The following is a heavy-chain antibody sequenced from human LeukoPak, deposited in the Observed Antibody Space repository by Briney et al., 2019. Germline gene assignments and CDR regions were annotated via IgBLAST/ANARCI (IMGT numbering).Heavy chain of an antibody. CDR1: GYTFTSYD. CDR2: INTNTGNP. J-gene: IGHJ6*03. Sequence: ASVKVSCKASGYTFTSYDINWVRQAPGQGLEWVGWINTNTGNPAYAQGFAGRLVFSVDTSVSTAYLQISSLKAEDTAVYYCARDGYNPTYYYYMDVWGKGTTVTVSS. D-gene: IGHD5-24*01. V-gene: IGHV7-4-1*02. CDR3: ARDGYNPTYYYYMDV.